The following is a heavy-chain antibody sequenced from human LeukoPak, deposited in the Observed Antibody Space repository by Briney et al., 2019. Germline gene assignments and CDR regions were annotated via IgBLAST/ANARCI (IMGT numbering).Heavy chain of an antibody. D-gene: IGHD4-23*01. V-gene: IGHV4-34*01. CDR3: ARDPTTVVTLPYYFDD. Sequence: PSETLSLTCAVSGGSFIGSHWNWIRQPPGKGLEWIGEINHSGNTNYNPSLKSRVTISVDTSKKQFSLKLRSVTAADTAVYYCARDPTTVVTLPYYFDDWGQGTLVTVSS. J-gene: IGHJ4*02. CDR1: GGSFIGSH. CDR2: INHSGNT.